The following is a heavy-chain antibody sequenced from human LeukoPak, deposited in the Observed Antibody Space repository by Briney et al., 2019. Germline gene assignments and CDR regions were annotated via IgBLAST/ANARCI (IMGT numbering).Heavy chain of an antibody. CDR1: GYTFTSCD. V-gene: IGHV1-8*02. J-gene: IGHJ3*02. D-gene: IGHD3-10*01. CDR2: MNPNSGNT. Sequence: ASVKVSCKASGYTFTSCDINWVRQATGQGLEWMGWMNPNSGNTGYAQKFQGRVTMTRNTSISTVYMELSSLRSEDTAVYYCARLGSGGSYSAFDIWGQGTMVTVSS. CDR3: ARLGSGGSYSAFDI.